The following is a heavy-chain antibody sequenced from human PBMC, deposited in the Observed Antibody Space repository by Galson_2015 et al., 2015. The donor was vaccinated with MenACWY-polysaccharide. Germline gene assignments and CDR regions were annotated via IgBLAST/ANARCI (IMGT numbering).Heavy chain of an antibody. V-gene: IGHV3-21*01. CDR2: ISSTGSYI. J-gene: IGHJ4*02. Sequence: SLRLSCAASGFTFSSYSMNWVRQAPGKGLEWVSSISSTGSYIYYADSVKGRFTISRDNAKNSLYLQMNSLRAEDTAVYYCARDQGGGYFDYWGQGTLVTVSS. CDR1: GFTFSSYS. D-gene: IGHD3-16*01. CDR3: ARDQGGGYFDY.